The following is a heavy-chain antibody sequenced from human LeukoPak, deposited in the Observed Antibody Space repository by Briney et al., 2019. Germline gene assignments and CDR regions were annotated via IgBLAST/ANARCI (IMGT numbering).Heavy chain of an antibody. J-gene: IGHJ4*02. Sequence: GGSLRLSCAASGFTFSSYAMSWVRQAPGKGLEWVSTISGSGVSTYYADSVKGRFTISRDNSKNTLYLQMNSLRAEDTAVYYCAKDPSAAAGLIDYWGQGTLVTVSS. CDR2: ISGSGVST. CDR3: AKDPSAAAGLIDY. D-gene: IGHD6-13*01. CDR1: GFTFSSYA. V-gene: IGHV3-23*01.